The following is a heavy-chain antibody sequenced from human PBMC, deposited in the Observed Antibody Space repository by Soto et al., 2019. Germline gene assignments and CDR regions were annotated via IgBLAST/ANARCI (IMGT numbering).Heavy chain of an antibody. CDR1: GGSISSGGYY. D-gene: IGHD3-22*01. J-gene: IGHJ4*02. Sequence: QVQLQESGPGLVKPSQTLSLTCTVSGGSISSGGYYWSWIRQHPGKGLEWIGYIYYCGSTYYNPFLKSRVTISVDTSKNQFSLKLSSVTAADTAVYYCARRSYYYDSSGYPHYYFDYWGQGTLVTVSS. V-gene: IGHV4-31*03. CDR2: IYYCGST. CDR3: ARRSYYYDSSGYPHYYFDY.